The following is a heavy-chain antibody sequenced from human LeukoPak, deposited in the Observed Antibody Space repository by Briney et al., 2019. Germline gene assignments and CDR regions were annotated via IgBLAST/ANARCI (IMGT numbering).Heavy chain of an antibody. CDR2: SGDSDDST. V-gene: IGHV3-23*01. CDR3: AKYRGFGDSYDS. CDR1: GITFSGSG. D-gene: IGHD3-10*01. Sequence: GGSLRLSRAASGITFSGSGMSWVRQAPGKGLEWISNSGDSDDSTYYADSLKGRFTISRDNSKNTLYLQMNSLRAEDSAVYYCAKYRGFGDSYDSWGQGTLVTVSS. J-gene: IGHJ4*02.